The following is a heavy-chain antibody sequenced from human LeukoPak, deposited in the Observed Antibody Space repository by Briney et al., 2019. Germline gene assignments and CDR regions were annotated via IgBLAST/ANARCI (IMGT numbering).Heavy chain of an antibody. CDR1: GYTFTSYY. V-gene: IGHV1-46*01. J-gene: IGHJ4*02. Sequence: ASVTVSCKASGYTFTSYYMHWVRQAPGQGLEWMGIINPSGGSTSYAQKFQGRVTMTRDASTSTVYMELSSLRSEDTAVYYCASSGSYHKVSEYWGQGTLVTVSS. CDR3: ASSGSYHKVSEY. CDR2: INPSGGST. D-gene: IGHD1-26*01.